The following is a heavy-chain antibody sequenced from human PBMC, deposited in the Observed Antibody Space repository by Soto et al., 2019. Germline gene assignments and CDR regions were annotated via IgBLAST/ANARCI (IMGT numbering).Heavy chain of an antibody. CDR2: IIPFFHAA. CDR3: ARDLISNYHYYGMDV. CDR1: EATFSGSA. J-gene: IGHJ6*02. V-gene: IGHV1-69*01. Sequence: QVQLVQSGAEVKKPGSSVRVSCKASEATFSGSAFGWVRQAPGKGLEWMGGIIPFFHAANYAQRFQGRVTITADESTSTVYMELSSLRSEDTALYYCARDLISNYHYYGMDVWGQGTTVTISS.